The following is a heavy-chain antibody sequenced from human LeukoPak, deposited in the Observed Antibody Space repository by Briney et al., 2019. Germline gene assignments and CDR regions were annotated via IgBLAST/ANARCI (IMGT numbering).Heavy chain of an antibody. D-gene: IGHD3-22*01. CDR2: IKSKTDGGTT. CDR3: TTGPTYYYDSSGYYYVH. V-gene: IGHV3-15*01. CDR1: GFTFSNAW. Sequence: GGSLRLSCAASGFTFSNAWMSWVRQAPGKGLEWVGRIKSKTDGGTTDYAAPVKGRFTISRDDSKNTLYLQMNSLKTEDTAVYYCTTGPTYYYDSSGYYYVHWGQGTLVTVSS. J-gene: IGHJ4*02.